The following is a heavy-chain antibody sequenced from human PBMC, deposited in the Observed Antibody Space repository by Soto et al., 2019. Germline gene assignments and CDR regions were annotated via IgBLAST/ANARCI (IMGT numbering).Heavy chain of an antibody. Sequence: GGSLRLSCAASEFPFSNYAMSWVRPAPGKGLEWVSAISYGGGTTYYADSVKGRFTISRDNSKNTLYLQMNSLRAEDTAVYYCAKNPGYYYDSTGYHFDYRGQGTLVTVSS. CDR1: EFPFSNYA. J-gene: IGHJ4*02. V-gene: IGHV3-23*01. CDR2: ISYGGGTT. CDR3: AKNPGYYYDSTGYHFDY. D-gene: IGHD3-22*01.